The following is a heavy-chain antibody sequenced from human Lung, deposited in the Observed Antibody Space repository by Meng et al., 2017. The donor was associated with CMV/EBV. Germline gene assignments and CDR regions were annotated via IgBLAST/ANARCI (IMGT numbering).Heavy chain of an antibody. CDR1: GFSISPYA. Sequence: GGSXRLXXAASGFSISPYAMQWVRQAPGKGLEWVAVISFDASNKRYADSVKGRFAISRDNSKDTLYLEMNSLRTEDTAVYYCARDAVVGPTSRSGIGCFDQWGQGTLVXVSS. J-gene: IGHJ4*02. D-gene: IGHD1-26*01. V-gene: IGHV3-30*01. CDR3: ARDAVVGPTSRSGIGCFDQ. CDR2: ISFDASNK.